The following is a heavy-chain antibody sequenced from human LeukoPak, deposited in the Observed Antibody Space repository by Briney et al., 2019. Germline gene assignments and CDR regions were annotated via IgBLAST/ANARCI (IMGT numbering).Heavy chain of an antibody. D-gene: IGHD6-19*01. CDR1: GGSISSYY. CDR3: ARVPGSSGWYTTFDP. J-gene: IGHJ5*02. Sequence: SETLSLTCTVSGGSISSYYWSWIRQPPGKGLEWIGYIYYSGSTNYNPSLESRVTISVDTSKNQFSLKLSSVTAADTAVYYCARVPGSSGWYTTFDPWGQGTLVTVSS. CDR2: IYYSGST. V-gene: IGHV4-59*01.